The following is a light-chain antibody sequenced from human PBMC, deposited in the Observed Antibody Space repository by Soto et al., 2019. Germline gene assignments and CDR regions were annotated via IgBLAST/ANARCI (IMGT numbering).Light chain of an antibody. Sequence: EIVLTQSPGTLSLSPVERATLSCRASQSVSSSYLAWYQQRRGQAPRLLIYGATSRATGIPDRFSGSGSGTDFTLTISSLEPEDFAVYYCQQRSNWPINFGPGTKVDIK. V-gene: IGKV3D-20*02. CDR2: GAT. J-gene: IGKJ3*01. CDR3: QQRSNWPIN. CDR1: QSVSSSY.